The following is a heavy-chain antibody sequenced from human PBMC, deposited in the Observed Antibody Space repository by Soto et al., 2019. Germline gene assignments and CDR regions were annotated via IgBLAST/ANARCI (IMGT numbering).Heavy chain of an antibody. D-gene: IGHD6-13*01. CDR2: IIPIFGTA. J-gene: IGHJ4*02. CDR3: ARDLGYSSSWYHF. CDR1: GGTFSSYA. V-gene: IGHV1-69*13. Sequence: APVKVSCKASGGTFSSYAISWVRQAPGQGLEWMGGIIPIFGTANYAQKFQGRVTITADESTSTAYMELSSLRSEDTAVYYCARDLGYSSSWYHFWGQGTLVTVSS.